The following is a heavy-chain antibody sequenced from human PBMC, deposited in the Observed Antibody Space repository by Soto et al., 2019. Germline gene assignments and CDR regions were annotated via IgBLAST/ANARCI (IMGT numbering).Heavy chain of an antibody. CDR3: ARGEGWLAPFDY. V-gene: IGHV3-30-3*01. CDR2: ISYDGSNK. D-gene: IGHD6-19*01. J-gene: IGHJ4*02. Sequence: PGGSLRLSCAASGFTFSSYAMHWVRQAPGKGLEWVAVISYDGSNKYYADSVKGRFTISRDNSKNTLYLQMNSLRAEDTAVYYCARGEGWLAPFDYWGQGTLVTVSS. CDR1: GFTFSSYA.